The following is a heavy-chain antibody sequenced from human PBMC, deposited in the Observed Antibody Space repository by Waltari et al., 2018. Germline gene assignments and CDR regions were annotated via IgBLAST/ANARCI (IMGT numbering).Heavy chain of an antibody. Sequence: EVQLVESGGSLVPPGGSLSLPCAPPAFSFSSSWMHWVRHSLGKAQVWVSRINSEGGGIGYADSVRGRFTVSRDNARNTLYLQMNSLRDEDTAVYYCAKLTPPEDYWGQGTLVTVSS. CDR1: AFSFSSSW. J-gene: IGHJ4*02. D-gene: IGHD7-27*01. V-gene: IGHV3-74*01. CDR2: INSEGGGI. CDR3: AKLTPPEDY.